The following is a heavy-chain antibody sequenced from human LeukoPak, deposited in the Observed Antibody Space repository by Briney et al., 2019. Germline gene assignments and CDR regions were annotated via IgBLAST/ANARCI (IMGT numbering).Heavy chain of an antibody. CDR3: AKDLNVGRYYYYGMDV. V-gene: IGHV3-30*04. CDR1: GFTFESYT. D-gene: IGHD3-10*02. Sequence: GGSLRLSCAASGFTFESYTIHWVRQAPGKGLEWVAVISYDGGNIYYADSVKGRFTISRDNSKNTLYLQMNSLRPEDTAVYYCAKDLNVGRYYYYGMDVWGQGTTVTVSS. CDR2: ISYDGGNI. J-gene: IGHJ6*02.